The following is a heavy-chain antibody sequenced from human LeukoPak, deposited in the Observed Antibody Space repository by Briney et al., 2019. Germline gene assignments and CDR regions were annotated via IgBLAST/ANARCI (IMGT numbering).Heavy chain of an antibody. V-gene: IGHV3-21*01. CDR3: ARDPSYSSSWYFDY. CDR1: GFTFSSYH. Sequence: PGGSLRLSCAASGFTFSSYHMNWVRQAPGKGLEWVSSISSSSSYIYYADSVKGRFTISRDNSKNTLYLQMNSLRAEDTAVYYCARDPSYSSSWYFDYWGQGTLVTVSS. D-gene: IGHD6-13*01. J-gene: IGHJ4*02. CDR2: ISSSSSYI.